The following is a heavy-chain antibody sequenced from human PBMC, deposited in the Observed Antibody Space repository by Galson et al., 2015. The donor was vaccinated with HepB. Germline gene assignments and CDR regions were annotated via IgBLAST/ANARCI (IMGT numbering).Heavy chain of an antibody. CDR2: MNPNSGNT. V-gene: IGHV1-8*01. D-gene: IGHD3-22*01. CDR1: GYTFTSYD. Sequence: SVKVSCKASGYTFTSYDINWVRQATGQGLEWMGWMNPNSGNTGYAQKFQGRVTMTRNTSISTAYMELSSLRSEDTAVYYWARRHYDSSGYYSGDEAFDIWGQGTMVTVSS. J-gene: IGHJ3*02. CDR3: ARRHYDSSGYYSGDEAFDI.